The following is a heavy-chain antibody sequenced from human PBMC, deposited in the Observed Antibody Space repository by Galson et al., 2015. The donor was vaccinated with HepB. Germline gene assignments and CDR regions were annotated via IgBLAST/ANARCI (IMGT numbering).Heavy chain of an antibody. Sequence: SLRLSCAASGFTFSSYSMNWVRQAPGKGLEWVSYISSSSSTIYYADSVKGRFTISRDNAKYSLYLQMNSLRDEDTAVYYCARDWAESYYDSSGYPTTDYFDYWGQGTLVTVSS. J-gene: IGHJ4*02. CDR1: GFTFSSYS. CDR3: ARDWAESYYDSSGYPTTDYFDY. CDR2: ISSSSSTI. V-gene: IGHV3-48*02. D-gene: IGHD3-22*01.